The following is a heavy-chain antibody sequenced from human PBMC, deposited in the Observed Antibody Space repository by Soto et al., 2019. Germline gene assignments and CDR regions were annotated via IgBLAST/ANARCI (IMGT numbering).Heavy chain of an antibody. CDR2: IYNSGTT. CDR3: ASGAPSRY. CDR1: GGSFSNYY. D-gene: IGHD4-17*01. Sequence: PSETLSLTCSVSGGSFSNYYWAWIRQAPGQGLEWIGSIYNSGTTNYNPSFKSRVIISIESSKSQFSLRLNSVTVADSAVYFCASGAPSRYWGQGILVTVSS. V-gene: IGHV4-59*08. J-gene: IGHJ4*02.